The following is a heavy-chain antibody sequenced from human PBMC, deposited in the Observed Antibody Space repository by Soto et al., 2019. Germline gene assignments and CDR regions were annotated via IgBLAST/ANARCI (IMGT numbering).Heavy chain of an antibody. Sequence: QVQLVESGGGVVQPGRSLRLSCAASGFTFSSYGMHWVRQAPGKGLEWVAVIWYDGSNKYYADSVKGRFTISRDNSKNTLYLQMNSLRAEDTAVYYCARVAGHSGYESPLPEDYWGQGTLVTVSS. CDR2: IWYDGSNK. CDR1: GFTFSSYG. J-gene: IGHJ4*02. D-gene: IGHD5-12*01. V-gene: IGHV3-33*01. CDR3: ARVAGHSGYESPLPEDY.